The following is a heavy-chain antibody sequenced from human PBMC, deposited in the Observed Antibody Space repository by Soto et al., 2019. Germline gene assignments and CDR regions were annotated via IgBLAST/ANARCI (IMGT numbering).Heavy chain of an antibody. CDR1: GGSTSSSNYY. J-gene: IGHJ3*02. Sequence: QVQLQESGPGLVKPSETLSLSCTVSGGSTSSSNYYWSWIRQPPGKGVEWIGYIYFSGITNYNPSLQSRATISVDTSGSQFSLNLVSVTAADTAIYYCARLLGSGNYLGIFDAFDIWGQGTVVTVSS. V-gene: IGHV4-61*01. D-gene: IGHD1-26*01. CDR3: ARLLGSGNYLGIFDAFDI. CDR2: IYFSGIT.